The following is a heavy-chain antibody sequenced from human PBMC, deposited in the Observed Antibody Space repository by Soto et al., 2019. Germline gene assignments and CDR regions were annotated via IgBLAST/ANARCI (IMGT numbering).Heavy chain of an antibody. CDR1: GFTFSSYA. CDR2: ISGSGGST. D-gene: IGHD3-22*01. J-gene: IGHJ4*02. Sequence: EVQLLESGGGLVQPGGSLRLSCAASGFTFSSYAMSWVRQAPGKGLEWVSAISGSGGSTYYADSVKGRFTISRDNSKNTLYLQMNSLRAEDTAVYYCAKGQLPYYYDSSGYYGDYWGQGTLVTVSS. V-gene: IGHV3-23*01. CDR3: AKGQLPYYYDSSGYYGDY.